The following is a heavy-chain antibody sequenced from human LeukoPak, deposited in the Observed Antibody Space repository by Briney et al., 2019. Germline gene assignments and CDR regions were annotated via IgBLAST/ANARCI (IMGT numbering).Heavy chain of an antibody. D-gene: IGHD1-1*01. V-gene: IGHV3-66*02. CDR1: GFTVNSNY. CDR2: IYSGGTT. CDR3: ATVPSGGHNHYMDV. J-gene: IGHJ6*03. Sequence: VGSLRLSCAASGFTVNSNYMIWVRQAPAKGLEWVSVIYSGGTTYYADSVKGRFTISRDNSKNTLYLQMGSLRAEDTAVYYCATVPSGGHNHYMDVRGRGTTVTVSS.